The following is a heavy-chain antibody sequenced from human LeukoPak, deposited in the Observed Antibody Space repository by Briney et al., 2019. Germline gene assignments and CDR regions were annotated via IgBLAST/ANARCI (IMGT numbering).Heavy chain of an antibody. D-gene: IGHD4-17*01. CDR3: ARHANDGDYPLDY. Sequence: PSETLSLTCTVSGGSISGYYWSWFRQPPGKGLEWIGYIYYSGSPNYNPSLKRRVTLSVDTSKNQFSLKLSSVTAADTAVYYCARHANDGDYPLDYWGQGTLVTVSS. CDR2: IYYSGSP. CDR1: GGSISGYY. V-gene: IGHV4-59*08. J-gene: IGHJ4*02.